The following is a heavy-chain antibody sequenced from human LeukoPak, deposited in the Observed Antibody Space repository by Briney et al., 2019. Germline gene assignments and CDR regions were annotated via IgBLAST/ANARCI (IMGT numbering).Heavy chain of an antibody. V-gene: IGHV1-46*01. CDR2: INPSGGST. J-gene: IGHJ4*02. CDR1: GYTFTSYY. CDR3: ARDLPYSSGQWYYFDY. D-gene: IGHD6-19*01. Sequence: ASVKVSCKASGYTFTSYYMHWVRQAPGQGLEWMGIINPSGGSTSYAQKFQARVTMTRDTSTSTVYMELSSLRSDDTAVYYCARDLPYSSGQWYYFDYWGQGTLVTVSS.